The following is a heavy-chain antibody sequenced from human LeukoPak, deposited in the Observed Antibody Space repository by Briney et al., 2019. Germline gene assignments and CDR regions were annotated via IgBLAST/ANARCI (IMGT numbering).Heavy chain of an antibody. CDR2: INLNSGGT. D-gene: IGHD2-8*01. Sequence: ASVKVSCKASGYTFTGYYMHWVRQAPGQGLEWMGWINLNSGGTKYAQRFQGRVTMTRDTSITTAYMELSSLRSEDTAVYYCARDNDFDYWGQGTLVTVSS. CDR1: GYTFTGYY. CDR3: ARDNDFDY. J-gene: IGHJ4*02. V-gene: IGHV1-2*02.